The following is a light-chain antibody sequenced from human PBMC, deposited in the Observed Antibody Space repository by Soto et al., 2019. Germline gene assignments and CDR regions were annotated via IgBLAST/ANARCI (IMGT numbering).Light chain of an antibody. Sequence: EIVLTQSPATLSLSPGERATLSCRASQSGSSNYLAWYQQKPGQAPRLLMYGASSRATGIPARFSGSGSGTDFTLTISRVEPEDFGLYFCQQYGSSPYTFGQGTKLEIK. V-gene: IGKV3-20*01. CDR1: QSGSSNY. J-gene: IGKJ2*01. CDR2: GAS. CDR3: QQYGSSPYT.